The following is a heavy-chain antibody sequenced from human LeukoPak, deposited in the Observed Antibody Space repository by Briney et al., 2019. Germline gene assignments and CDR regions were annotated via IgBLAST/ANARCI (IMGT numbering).Heavy chain of an antibody. D-gene: IGHD4-11*01. CDR1: GFTFSSYA. J-gene: IGHJ4*02. CDR3: ASRDSDYVGIDY. Sequence: GRSLRLSCAASGFTFSSYAMHWVRQAPGKGLEWVAVISYDGSNKYYADSVKGRFTISRDNSKNTLYLQMNSLRAEDTAVYYCASRDSDYVGIDYWGQGTLVAVSS. V-gene: IGHV3-30-3*01. CDR2: ISYDGSNK.